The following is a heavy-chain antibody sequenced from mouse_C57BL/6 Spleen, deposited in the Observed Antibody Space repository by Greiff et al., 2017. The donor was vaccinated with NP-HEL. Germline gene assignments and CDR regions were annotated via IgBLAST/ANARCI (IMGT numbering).Heavy chain of an antibody. CDR1: GYTFTSYW. D-gene: IGHD1-1*01. Sequence: QVQLKESGAELVMPGASVKLSCKASGYTFTSYWMHWVKQRPGQGLEWIGEIDPSDSYTNYNQKFKGKSTLTVDKSSSTAYMQLSSLTSEDSAVYYCAILRRGAYWGQGTLVTVSA. V-gene: IGHV1-69*01. CDR3: AILRRGAY. CDR2: IDPSDSYT. J-gene: IGHJ3*01.